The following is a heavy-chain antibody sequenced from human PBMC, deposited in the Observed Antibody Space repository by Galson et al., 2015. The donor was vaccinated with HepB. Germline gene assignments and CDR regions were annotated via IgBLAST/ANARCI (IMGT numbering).Heavy chain of an antibody. CDR1: GFIVSSSY. Sequence: SLRLSCAASGFIVSSSYMSWVRQAPGKGLEWVSLIYSGGSTYFADSVQGRFTISRDSSKNTLYLQMNSLRAEDTAMYYCARYRGLNITSKFYYFMDVWGKGTTVTVSS. V-gene: IGHV3-53*01. CDR2: IYSGGST. J-gene: IGHJ6*03. D-gene: IGHD3-16*02. CDR3: ARYRGLNITSKFYYFMDV.